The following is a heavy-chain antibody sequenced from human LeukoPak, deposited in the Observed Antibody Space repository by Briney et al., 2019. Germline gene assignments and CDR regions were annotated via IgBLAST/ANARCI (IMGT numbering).Heavy chain of an antibody. J-gene: IGHJ4*02. CDR1: GFTFDDYA. Sequence: PGRSLRLSCAASGFTFDDYAMHWVRQAPGKGLEWVSGISWNSGSIGYADSVKGRFTISRDNAKNSLYLQMNSLRAEDTALYYCAKDGITMVRGGYFDYWGQGTLVTVSS. D-gene: IGHD3-10*01. CDR3: AKDGITMVRGGYFDY. V-gene: IGHV3-9*01. CDR2: ISWNSGSI.